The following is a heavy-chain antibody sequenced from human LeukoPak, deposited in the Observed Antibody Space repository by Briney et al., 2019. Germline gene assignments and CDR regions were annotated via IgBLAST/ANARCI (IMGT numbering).Heavy chain of an antibody. D-gene: IGHD4/OR15-4a*01. V-gene: IGHV4-34*01. CDR2: IDHSGST. Sequence: SETLSLTCAVYGGSFSGFYWSWIRQPPGKGLEWIGEIDHSGSTTYNPSLKSRATIAVDTSKNQFSLKLSSVTAADTAVYYCARGDDGPTHYFDYWGQGTLVSVSS. CDR3: ARGDDGPTHYFDY. J-gene: IGHJ4*02. CDR1: GGSFSGFY.